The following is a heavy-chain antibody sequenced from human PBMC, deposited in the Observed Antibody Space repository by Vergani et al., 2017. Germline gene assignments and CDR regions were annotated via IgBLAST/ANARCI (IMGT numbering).Heavy chain of an antibody. CDR2: VDPEDGET. D-gene: IGHD6-13*01. CDR1: GYTFTDYY. J-gene: IGHJ5*02. CDR3: ARERPSIAAAGTFWFDP. V-gene: IGHV1-69-2*01. Sequence: EVQLVQSGAEVKKPGATVKISCKVSGYTFTDYYMHWVQQAPGKGLEWMGLVDPEDGETIYAEKFQGRVTITADTATDTAYMELSSLRSEDPAVYYCARERPSIAAAGTFWFDPWGQGTLVTVSS.